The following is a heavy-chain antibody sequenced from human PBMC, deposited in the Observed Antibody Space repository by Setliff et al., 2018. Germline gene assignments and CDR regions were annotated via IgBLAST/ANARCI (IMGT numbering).Heavy chain of an antibody. CDR2: IYTRGST. J-gene: IGHJ3*02. D-gene: IGHD1-1*01. V-gene: IGHV4-4*08. CDR3: ARGGGRFRQLGAPGVHTFDI. CDR1: GGSISSYY. Sequence: SDTLSLTCTVSGGSISSYYWSWIRQPPGKGLEWIGYIYTRGSTNYNPSLRSRVTISVDTSKKQYSLNLSSVTAADTAVYYCARGGGRFRQLGAPGVHTFDIWGQGTMVTVSS.